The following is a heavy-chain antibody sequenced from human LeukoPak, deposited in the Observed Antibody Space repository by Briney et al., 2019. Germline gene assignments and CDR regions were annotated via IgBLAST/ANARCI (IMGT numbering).Heavy chain of an antibody. J-gene: IGHJ4*02. V-gene: IGHV1-2*02. D-gene: IGHD2-2*01. CDR2: INPNSGGT. CDR1: GYTFTGYY. CDR3: ARAAHRVVVPAAVFFGY. Sequence: ASVKVSCKASGYTFTGYYMHWVRQAPGQGLEWMGWINPNSGGTNYAQKFQGRVTMTRDTSISTAYMELSRLRSDDTAVYYCARAAHRVVVPAAVFFGYWGQGTLVTVSS.